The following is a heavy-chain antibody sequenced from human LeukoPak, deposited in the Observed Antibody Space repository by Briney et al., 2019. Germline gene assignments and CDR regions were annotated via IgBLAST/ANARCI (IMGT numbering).Heavy chain of an antibody. Sequence: GGSLRLSCAASGFTFSSYCMHGVRHAPGKGVVWVSRINSDGSSTSYADSVKRRFTISRDNAKNTLYLQMNSLRAEDTAVYYCARGRIAAAGILGYWGQGTLVTVSS. D-gene: IGHD6-13*01. J-gene: IGHJ4*02. V-gene: IGHV3-74*01. CDR1: GFTFSSYC. CDR2: INSDGSST. CDR3: ARGRIAAAGILGY.